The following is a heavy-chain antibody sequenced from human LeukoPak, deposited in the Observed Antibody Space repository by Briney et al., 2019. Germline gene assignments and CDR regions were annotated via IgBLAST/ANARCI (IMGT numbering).Heavy chain of an antibody. CDR2: IYYSGST. Sequence: GSLRLSCAASGGSISGSSYYWGWIRQPPGKGLEWIGSIYYSGSTYYNPSLKSRVTISVDTSKNQFSLKLNSVTATDTAVYYCARHYGPWGQGTLVTVSS. J-gene: IGHJ4*02. V-gene: IGHV4-39*01. D-gene: IGHD3-10*01. CDR3: ARHYGP. CDR1: GGSISGSSYY.